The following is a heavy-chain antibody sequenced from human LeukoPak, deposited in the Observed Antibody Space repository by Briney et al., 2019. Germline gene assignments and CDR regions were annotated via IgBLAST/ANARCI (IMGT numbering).Heavy chain of an antibody. J-gene: IGHJ4*02. CDR2: IYYSGST. CDR1: GGSISSYY. Sequence: QPSETLSLTCTVSGGSISSYYWSWIRQPPGKGLEWIGYIYYSGSTNYNPSLKSRVTISVDTSKNQFSLKLSSVTAADTAVYYCARGRAAASGDYWGQGTLVTVSS. V-gene: IGHV4-59*08. D-gene: IGHD2-2*01. CDR3: ARGRAAASGDY.